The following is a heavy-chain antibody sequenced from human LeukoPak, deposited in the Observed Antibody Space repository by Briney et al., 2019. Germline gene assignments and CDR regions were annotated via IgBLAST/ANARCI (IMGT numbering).Heavy chain of an antibody. CDR1: GGSISSSSYY. D-gene: IGHD3-9*01. V-gene: IGHV4-39*01. CDR2: IYYSGST. Sequence: PSETLSLTCTVSGGSISSSSYYWGWIRQPPGKGLEWIGSIYYSGSTYYNPSLKSRVTISVDTSKNQFSLKLSSVTAADTAVYYCARGRYFDWLFLDYWGQGTLVTVSS. CDR3: ARGRYFDWLFLDY. J-gene: IGHJ4*02.